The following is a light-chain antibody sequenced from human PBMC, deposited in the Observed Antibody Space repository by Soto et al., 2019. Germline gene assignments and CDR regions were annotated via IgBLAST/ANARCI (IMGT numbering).Light chain of an antibody. Sequence: EIVLTQSPGTLSLSPGERATLSCRASQSVSSSYLAWYQQKPGQAPRLLIYGASSRATGIPDRFSGSGSGTDFTLTISRLEPEDFAVYYCQQRSNWFTFGGGTKVDIK. J-gene: IGKJ4*01. CDR1: QSVSSSY. CDR3: QQRSNWFT. CDR2: GAS. V-gene: IGKV3D-20*02.